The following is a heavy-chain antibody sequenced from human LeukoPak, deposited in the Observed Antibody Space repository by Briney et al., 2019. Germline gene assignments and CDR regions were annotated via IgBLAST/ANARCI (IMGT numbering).Heavy chain of an antibody. D-gene: IGHD3-22*01. CDR1: GFTYNSYA. V-gene: IGHV3-23*01. CDR2: ISGSGGST. CDR3: AKGSGYYPSSFEY. J-gene: IGHJ4*03. Sequence: GGSLRLSCAASGFTYNSYAMSCVRQAPGKGLEWVSVISGSGGSTYYADSVKGRFTISRDNSMNTLYLQMNSQRAEDTAVYYCAKGSGYYPSSFEYLGQGTLVTVSS.